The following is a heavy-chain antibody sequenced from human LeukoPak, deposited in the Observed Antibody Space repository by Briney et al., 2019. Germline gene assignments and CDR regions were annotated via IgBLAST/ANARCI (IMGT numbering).Heavy chain of an antibody. V-gene: IGHV4-34*01. CDR1: GGSFGGYY. CDR3: ARTGYDFWSGRANWFDP. J-gene: IGHJ5*02. Sequence: PSETLSLTCAVYGGSFGGYYWSWIRQPPGKGLEWIGEINHSGSTNYNPSLKSRVTISVDTSKNQFSLKLSSVTAADTAVYYCARTGYDFWSGRANWFDPWGQGTLVTVSS. CDR2: INHSGST. D-gene: IGHD3-3*01.